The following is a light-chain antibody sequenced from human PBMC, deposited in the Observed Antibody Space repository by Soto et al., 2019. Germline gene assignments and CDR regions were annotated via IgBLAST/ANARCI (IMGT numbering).Light chain of an antibody. V-gene: IGLV3-1*01. CDR3: QAWDSSVV. Sequence: SYELTQPPSVSVSPGRTASITCSGDKLGDKYACWYQQKPGQSPVLVIYQDNKRPSGIPERFSGSNSGNTATLTIRGTQAMDEADYYCQAWDSSVVFGGGTKLTVL. J-gene: IGLJ2*01. CDR1: KLGDKY. CDR2: QDN.